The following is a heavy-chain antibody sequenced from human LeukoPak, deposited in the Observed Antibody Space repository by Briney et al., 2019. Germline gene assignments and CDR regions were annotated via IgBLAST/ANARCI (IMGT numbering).Heavy chain of an antibody. CDR2: IYYSGST. J-gene: IGHJ4*02. V-gene: IGHV4-39*07. CDR1: GGSISSSSYY. CDR3: ARDKGLAFDY. D-gene: IGHD3/OR15-3a*01. Sequence: SETLSLTCTVSGGSISSSSYYWGWIRQPPGKGLEWIGSIYYSGSTYYNPSLKSRVTISVDTSKNQFSLKLSSVTAADTAVYYCARDKGLAFDYWGQGTLVTVSS.